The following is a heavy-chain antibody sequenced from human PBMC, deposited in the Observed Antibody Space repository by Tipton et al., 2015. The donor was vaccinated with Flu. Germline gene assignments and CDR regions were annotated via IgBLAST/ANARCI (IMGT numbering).Heavy chain of an antibody. J-gene: IGHJ4*02. D-gene: IGHD5-12*01. CDR3: ARGTGYGTYFDS. CDR1: GGTFSGYY. V-gene: IGHV4-34*01. CDR2: INDSGSA. Sequence: GLVKPSETLSLTCAVYGGTFSGYYWTWIRQPPGKRLEWIGEINDSGSANYNPSLKSQVTMSVDTSKNQFSLKVKSVTAADTAVYYCARGTGYGTYFDSWGRGTLVTASS.